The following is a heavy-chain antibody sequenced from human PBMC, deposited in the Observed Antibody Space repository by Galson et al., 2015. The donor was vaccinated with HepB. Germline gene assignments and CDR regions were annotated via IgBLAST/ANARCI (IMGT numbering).Heavy chain of an antibody. CDR1: GFTFSSYG. CDR2: ISYDGSNT. V-gene: IGHV3-30*18. Sequence: SLRLSCAASGFTFSSYGMHWVRQAPGQGLEWVAVISYDGSNTYYAASVKGRFTISRDNSKNTLYLQMNSLRAEDTAVYYCAKDGIGSGWYSPGVHPNYFDYWGQGTLVTVSS. CDR3: AKDGIGSGWYSPGVHPNYFDY. J-gene: IGHJ4*02. D-gene: IGHD6-19*01.